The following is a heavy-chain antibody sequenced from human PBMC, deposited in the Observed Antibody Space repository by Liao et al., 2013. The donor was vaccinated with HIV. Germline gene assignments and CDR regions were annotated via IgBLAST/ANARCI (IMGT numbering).Heavy chain of an antibody. CDR1: GGSINNHY. D-gene: IGHD5-12*01. Sequence: QLQLQESGPGLVKPSETLSLTCAVSGGSINNHYWNWIRQPAGRGLEWIGRIYTSGNTNYNPSLKSRVTMSVDTSKNQFSLKLTSVTAADTAVYYCARGTYDFAIDYWGQGTLVSVSS. CDR2: IYTSGNT. CDR3: ARGTYDFAIDY. J-gene: IGHJ4*02. V-gene: IGHV4-4*07.